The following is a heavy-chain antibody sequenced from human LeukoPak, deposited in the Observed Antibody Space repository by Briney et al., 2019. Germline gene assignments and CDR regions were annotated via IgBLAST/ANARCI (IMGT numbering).Heavy chain of an antibody. CDR3: ARSLIDYDILTGYYESHYFDY. V-gene: IGHV3-21*01. Sequence: NPGGSLRLSCAASGFTLSSYSMNWVRQAPGKGLEWVSSISSRSSYIYYADSVKGRFTISRDKAKNSLYLQMNSLRAEDTAVYYCARSLIDYDILTGYYESHYFDYWGQGTLVTVSS. J-gene: IGHJ4*02. D-gene: IGHD3-9*01. CDR2: ISSRSSYI. CDR1: GFTLSSYS.